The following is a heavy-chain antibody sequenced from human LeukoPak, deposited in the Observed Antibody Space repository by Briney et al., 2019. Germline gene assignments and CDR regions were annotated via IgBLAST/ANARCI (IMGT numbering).Heavy chain of an antibody. CDR2: IYYSGST. CDR1: GGSISSYY. Sequence: SETLSLTCTVSGGSISSYYWSWIRQPPGKGLEWIGYIYYSGSTNYNPSLKSRVTISVDTSKNQFSLKLSSVTAADTAVYYCAGERSIAILDYWGQGTLVTVSS. V-gene: IGHV4-59*01. CDR3: AGERSIAILDY. D-gene: IGHD6-6*01. J-gene: IGHJ4*02.